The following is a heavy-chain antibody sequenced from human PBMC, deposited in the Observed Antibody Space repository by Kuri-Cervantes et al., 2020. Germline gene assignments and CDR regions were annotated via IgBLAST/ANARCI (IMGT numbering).Heavy chain of an antibody. Sequence: GGSLRLSCAASGFTVSSNYMSWVRQAPGKGLEWVSVIYSGGSTYYADSVKGRFTISRDNSKNTLYLQMNSLRAEDTALYYCAKDGDYGGNSYAFDIWGQGTMVTVSS. J-gene: IGHJ3*02. CDR2: IYSGGST. V-gene: IGHV3-53*05. CDR3: AKDGDYGGNSYAFDI. CDR1: GFTVSSNY. D-gene: IGHD4-23*01.